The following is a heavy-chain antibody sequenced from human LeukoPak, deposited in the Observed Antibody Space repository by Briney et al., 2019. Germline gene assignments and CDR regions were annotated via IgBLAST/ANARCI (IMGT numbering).Heavy chain of an antibody. CDR2: ISAYNGNT. Sequence: ASVKVSCKASGYTFTSYGISWVRQAPGQGLEWMGWISAYNGNTNYAQKLQGRVTMTTDTSTSTAYMELRSLRSDDTAVYYCARVLGYCSSTSCYKGYWFDPWGQGTLVTVSS. V-gene: IGHV1-18*01. CDR3: ARVLGYCSSTSCYKGYWFDP. J-gene: IGHJ5*02. D-gene: IGHD2-2*02. CDR1: GYTFTSYG.